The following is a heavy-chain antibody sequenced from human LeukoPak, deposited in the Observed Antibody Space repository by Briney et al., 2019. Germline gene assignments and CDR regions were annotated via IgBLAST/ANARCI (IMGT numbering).Heavy chain of an antibody. CDR3: AKDRMIVVAEPSHFDY. CDR2: ISGSGGST. J-gene: IGHJ4*02. CDR1: GFTFSSYG. D-gene: IGHD3-22*01. V-gene: IGHV3-23*01. Sequence: GGSLRLSCAASGFTFSSYGMSWVRQAPGKGLEWVSAISGSGGSTYYADSVKGRFTISRDNSKNTLYLQMNSLRAEDTAVYYCAKDRMIVVAEPSHFDYWGQGTLVTVSS.